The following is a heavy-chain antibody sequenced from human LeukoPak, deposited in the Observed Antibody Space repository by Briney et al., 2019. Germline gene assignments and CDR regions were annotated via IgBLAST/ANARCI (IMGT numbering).Heavy chain of an antibody. CDR1: GFTFSTYP. CDR2: IIVSGGST. CDR3: AKRAYFDY. V-gene: IGHV3-23*01. J-gene: IGHJ4*02. Sequence: PGGSLRLSCAASGFTFSTYPMSWVRQAPGKGLEWVSSIIVSGGSTYYADSVQGRFTISRDNSKNTLYSQMNSLRAEDTAVYYCAKRAYFDYWGQGTLVTVSS.